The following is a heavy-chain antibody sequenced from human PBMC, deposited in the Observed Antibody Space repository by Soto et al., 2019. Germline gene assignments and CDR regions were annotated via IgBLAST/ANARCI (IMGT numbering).Heavy chain of an antibody. J-gene: IGHJ6*02. D-gene: IGHD6-6*01. CDR2: ISYDGSNK. CDR1: GFTFSSYA. Sequence: PGGSLRLSCAASGFTFSSYAMHWVRQAPGKGLEWVAVISYDGSNKYYADSVKGRFTVSRDNSKNTLYLQMNSLRAEDTAVYYCARGHAARMYYYYYYGMDVWGQGTTVTVSS. V-gene: IGHV3-30-3*01. CDR3: ARGHAARMYYYYYYGMDV.